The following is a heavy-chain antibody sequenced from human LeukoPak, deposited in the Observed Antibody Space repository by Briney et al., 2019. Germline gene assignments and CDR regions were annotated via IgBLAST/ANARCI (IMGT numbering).Heavy chain of an antibody. J-gene: IGHJ4*02. D-gene: IGHD3-22*01. CDR1: GGSISSYS. CDR3: ARAPYSSGYYDYFDY. V-gene: IGHV4-30-2*01. Sequence: SETLSLTCTVSGGSISSYSWSWIRQPPGKGLEWIGYIYHSGSTYYNPSLKSRVTISVDRSKNQFSLKLSSVTAADTAVYYCARAPYSSGYYDYFDYWGQGTLVTVSS. CDR2: IYHSGST.